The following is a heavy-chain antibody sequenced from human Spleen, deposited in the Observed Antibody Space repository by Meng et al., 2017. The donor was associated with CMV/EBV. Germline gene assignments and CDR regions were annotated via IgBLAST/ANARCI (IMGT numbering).Heavy chain of an antibody. D-gene: IGHD2-2*01. J-gene: IGHJ3*02. V-gene: IGHV4-39*07. CDR1: GGSISSSTFY. CDR2: IYYSGST. Sequence: SETLSLTCTVSGGSISSSTFYWGWIRQPPGKGLEWIGSIYYSGSTYYNPSLKSRVTISVDTSKNQFSLKLSSVTAADTAVYYCARDHCSNKVCYDGAFDIWGHGTMVTVSS. CDR3: ARDHCSNKVCYDGAFDI.